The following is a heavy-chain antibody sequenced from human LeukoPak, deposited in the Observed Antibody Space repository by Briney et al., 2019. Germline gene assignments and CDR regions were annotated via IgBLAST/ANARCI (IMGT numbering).Heavy chain of an antibody. D-gene: IGHD6-25*01. J-gene: IGHJ4*02. Sequence: GRSLRLSCAASGYSFSNYAMHWVRQAPGKGLEGVAVISNDGDIKYYADSVKGRFTISRDNSKNTLYLQMNSLRTEDTAVYYCARDLAAAPFDHWGQGTLVTVSS. CDR1: GYSFSNYA. V-gene: IGHV3-30*04. CDR2: ISNDGDIK. CDR3: ARDLAAAPFDH.